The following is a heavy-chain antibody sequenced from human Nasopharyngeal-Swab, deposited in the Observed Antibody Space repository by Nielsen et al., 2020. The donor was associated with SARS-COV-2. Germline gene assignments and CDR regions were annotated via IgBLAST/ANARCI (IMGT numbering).Heavy chain of an antibody. J-gene: IGHJ6*02. Sequence: LRLSFAVYGGSFSGYYWSWIRQPPGKGLEWIGEINHSGSTNYNPSLKSRVTMSVDTSKNQFSLKLSSVTAADTAVYYCAREPHYDFWSGHGYGMDVWGQGTTVTVSS. V-gene: IGHV4-34*01. CDR1: GGSFSGYY. CDR3: AREPHYDFWSGHGYGMDV. D-gene: IGHD3-3*01. CDR2: INHSGST.